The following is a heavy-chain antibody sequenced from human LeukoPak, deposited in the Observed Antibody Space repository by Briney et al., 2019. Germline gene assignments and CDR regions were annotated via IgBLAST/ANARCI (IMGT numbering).Heavy chain of an antibody. D-gene: IGHD1-26*01. CDR1: CGSISSYY. Sequence: SETLSLTCTVSCGSISSYYWSWIRQPPGKGLEWIGYIYYSGSTNYNPSLKSRVTISVDTSKNQFSLKLSSVTAADTAVYYCARVTYSGSYFRPSAAFDIWGQGTMVTVSS. CDR2: IYYSGST. V-gene: IGHV4-59*01. CDR3: ARVTYSGSYFRPSAAFDI. J-gene: IGHJ3*02.